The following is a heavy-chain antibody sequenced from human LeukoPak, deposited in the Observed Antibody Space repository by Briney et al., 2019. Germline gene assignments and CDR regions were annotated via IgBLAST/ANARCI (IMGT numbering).Heavy chain of an antibody. CDR2: ISYDGSNK. D-gene: IGHD1-7*01. Sequence: PGGSLRLSCAASGFTFSSYAMHWVRQAPGKGLEWVAVISYDGSNKYYADSVKGRFTISRDNSKNTLYLQMNSLRAEDTAVYYCAKPGNWNYDGAFDYWGQGTLVTVSS. J-gene: IGHJ4*02. V-gene: IGHV3-30-3*02. CDR1: GFTFSSYA. CDR3: AKPGNWNYDGAFDY.